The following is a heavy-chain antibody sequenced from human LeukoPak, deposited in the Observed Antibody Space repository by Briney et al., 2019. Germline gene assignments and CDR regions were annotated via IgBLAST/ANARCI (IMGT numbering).Heavy chain of an antibody. Sequence: SETLSLTCTVSGGSISSGGYYWSWIRQHPGKGLEWIGYIYYSGSTYYNPSLKSRVTISVDTSKNQFSLKLSSVTAADTAVYYCARGDSRDGYNFRYWGQGTLVTVSS. CDR3: ARGDSRDGYNFRY. CDR1: GGSISSGGYY. CDR2: IYYSGST. V-gene: IGHV4-31*03. D-gene: IGHD5-24*01. J-gene: IGHJ4*02.